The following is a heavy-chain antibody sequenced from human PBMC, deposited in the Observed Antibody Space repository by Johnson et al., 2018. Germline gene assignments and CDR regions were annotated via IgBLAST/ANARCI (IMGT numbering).Heavy chain of an antibody. Sequence: QVQLVQSGAEVKKPVSSVKVSCKASGYTFTSYAMHWVRQAPGQRLEWMGWINAGNGNTKYSQKFQGRVTITRDTSASTAYMELSSLRSEDTAVYYCARDSITIFGVVRPDYYYYYMDVWGKGTTVTVSS. J-gene: IGHJ6*03. CDR1: GYTFTSYA. CDR3: ARDSITIFGVVRPDYYYYYMDV. D-gene: IGHD3-3*01. CDR2: INAGNGNT. V-gene: IGHV1-3*01.